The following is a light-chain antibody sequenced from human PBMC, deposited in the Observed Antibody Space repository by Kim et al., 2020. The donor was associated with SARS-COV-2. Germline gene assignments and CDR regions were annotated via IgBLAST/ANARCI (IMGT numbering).Light chain of an antibody. CDR3: SSSAGDYHFV. V-gene: IGLV2-11*01. CDR2: DVK. J-gene: IGLJ1*01. CDR1: SSEIGHSDL. Sequence: QSALTQPRSVSASPGQSVTISCTGTSSEIGHSDLVSWYQQDPGRAPKLIIFDVKKRPSGVPARFSGSKSGNTASLTITVLQPEDEGDYFCSSSAGDYHFVFGSGTKVTVL.